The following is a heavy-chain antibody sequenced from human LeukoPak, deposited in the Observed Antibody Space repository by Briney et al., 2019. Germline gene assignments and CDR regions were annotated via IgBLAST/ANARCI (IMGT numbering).Heavy chain of an antibody. D-gene: IGHD6-13*01. CDR3: ARGGGSSWYGYYYYMDV. V-gene: IGHV4-61*02. CDR1: GGSISSGSYY. Sequence: SQTLSLTCTVSGGSISSGSYYWSWIRQPAGKGLEWIGRIYTSGSTNYNPSLKSRVTISVDTSKNQFSLKLSSVTAADTAVYYCARGGGSSWYGYYYYMDVWGEGTTVTVSS. CDR2: IYTSGST. J-gene: IGHJ6*03.